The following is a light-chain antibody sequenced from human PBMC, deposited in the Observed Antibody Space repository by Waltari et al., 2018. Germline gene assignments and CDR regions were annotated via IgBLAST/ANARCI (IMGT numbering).Light chain of an antibody. CDR1: QGLVHSSGNTY. Sequence: DAVLTQSPPSLPVTLGQPASISCRSSQGLVHSSGNTYLNWFQQRPGQPPRRLIYEVSNRDSGVPDRFSGSGSGSDFTLRISRVEAEDVGVYYCMQGTHWPYTFGQGTKLEI. J-gene: IGKJ2*01. CDR3: MQGTHWPYT. V-gene: IGKV2-30*02. CDR2: EVS.